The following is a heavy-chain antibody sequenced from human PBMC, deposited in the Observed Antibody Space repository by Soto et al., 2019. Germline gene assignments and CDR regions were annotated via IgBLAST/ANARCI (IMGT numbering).Heavy chain of an antibody. CDR1: GGSFSGYY. CDR2: INHSGST. Sequence: PSETLSLTCAVYGGSFSGYYWSWIRQPPGKGLEWIGEINHSGSTNYNPSLKGRVTISVDTSKNQFSLKLSSVTAADTAVYYCARAHKNTPAAIGKIDYWGQGTLVTVSS. V-gene: IGHV4-34*01. J-gene: IGHJ4*02. D-gene: IGHD2-2*01. CDR3: ARAHKNTPAAIGKIDY.